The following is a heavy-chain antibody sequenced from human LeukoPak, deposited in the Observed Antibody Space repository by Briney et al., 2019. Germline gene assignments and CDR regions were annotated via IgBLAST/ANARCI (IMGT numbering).Heavy chain of an antibody. J-gene: IGHJ4*02. CDR3: ARARGSRFDY. CDR1: GGTFSGYY. CDR2: INHSGST. Sequence: SETLSLTCAVYGGTFSGYYWSWIRQPPGKGLEWIGEINHSGSTNYNPSLKSPVPISVHTSKNQFSLKLSSVTAADTAVYYCARARGSRFDYWGQGTLVTVSS. D-gene: IGHD3-16*01. V-gene: IGHV4-34*01.